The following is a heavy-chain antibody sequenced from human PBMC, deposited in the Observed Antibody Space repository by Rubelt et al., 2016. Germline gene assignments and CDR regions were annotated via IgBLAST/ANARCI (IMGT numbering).Heavy chain of an antibody. CDR3: AKDILSDY. Sequence: RGLEWVSAISGSGGSTYYADSVKGRFTISRDNSKNTLYLQMNSLRAEDTAVYYCAKDILSDYWGQGTLVTVSS. D-gene: IGHD2/OR15-2a*01. J-gene: IGHJ4*02. V-gene: IGHV3-23*01. CDR2: ISGSGGST.